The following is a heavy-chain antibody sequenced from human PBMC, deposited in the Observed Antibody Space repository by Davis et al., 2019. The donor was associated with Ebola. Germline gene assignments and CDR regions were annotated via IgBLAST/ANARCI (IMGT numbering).Heavy chain of an antibody. D-gene: IGHD1-26*01. Sequence: HSQTLSLTCAISGDSVSGSSGAWNWIRQSPSGGLEWLGRTYYNSKWYIDYAVSVRGRITINPDTSKNQFSLQLSSVTPEDTAVYYCVRGWGRTGMGVWGQGTTVIVSS. V-gene: IGHV6-1*01. CDR1: GDSVSGSSGA. J-gene: IGHJ6*02. CDR3: VRGWGRTGMGV. CDR2: TYYNSKWYI.